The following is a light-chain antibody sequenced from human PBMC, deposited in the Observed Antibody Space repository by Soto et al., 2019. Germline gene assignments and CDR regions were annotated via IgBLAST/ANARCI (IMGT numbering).Light chain of an antibody. Sequence: EIVLTQSPATLSLSPGERATLSCRASQSVSSYLVWYQQKPGQVPRLLIYDASNRATGIPARFGGSGSGTDFTLTISGLEPEDSAVYYCQQRSDWPSTFGGRTKVEIK. J-gene: IGKJ4*01. CDR3: QQRSDWPST. V-gene: IGKV3-11*01. CDR1: QSVSSY. CDR2: DAS.